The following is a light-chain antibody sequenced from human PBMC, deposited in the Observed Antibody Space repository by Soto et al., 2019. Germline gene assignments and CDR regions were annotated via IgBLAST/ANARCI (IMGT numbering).Light chain of an antibody. CDR3: MQGTQWPPLT. J-gene: IGKJ4*01. CDR2: QVS. CDR1: QSLVYSDGNTY. Sequence: DVGMAQSPLSLPATLGQPASISCRSSQSLVYSDGNTYLNWFQQRPGQSPRRLIYQVSNRDAGVPDRFSGRGSGTDFTLKISRVEAEDVGVYYCMQGTQWPPLTFGGGTKVEIK. V-gene: IGKV2-30*01.